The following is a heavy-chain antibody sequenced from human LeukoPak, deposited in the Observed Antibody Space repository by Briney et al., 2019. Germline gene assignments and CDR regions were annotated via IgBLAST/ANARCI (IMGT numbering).Heavy chain of an antibody. J-gene: IGHJ5*02. CDR1: GGSISSSSYY. CDR2: IYYSGST. CDR3: ARASMVPLYNWFDP. V-gene: IGHV4-39*07. Sequence: SETLSLTCTVPGGSISSSSYYWGWIRQSPGKGLEWIGNIYYSGSTYYNPSLKSRVTMSVDTSKNQFSLNLSSVTAADTAVYYCARASMVPLYNWFDPWGQGTLVTVSS. D-gene: IGHD2-8*01.